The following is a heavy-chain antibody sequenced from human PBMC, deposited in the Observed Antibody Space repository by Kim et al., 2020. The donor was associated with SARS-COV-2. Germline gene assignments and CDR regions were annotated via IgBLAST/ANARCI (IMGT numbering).Heavy chain of an antibody. Sequence: SEKYYVDSVKGRFTISRDNAKNSLYLQMNSLRAEDTAVYYCASADVDTAYWGQGTLVTVSS. D-gene: IGHD5-18*01. CDR3: ASADVDTAY. J-gene: IGHJ4*02. V-gene: IGHV3-7*01. CDR2: SEK.